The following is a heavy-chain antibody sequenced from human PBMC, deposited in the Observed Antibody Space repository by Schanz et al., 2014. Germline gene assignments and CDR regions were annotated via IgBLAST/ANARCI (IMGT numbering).Heavy chain of an antibody. CDR1: GFTFSKYW. V-gene: IGHV3-7*01. CDR2: IKQDGSEK. D-gene: IGHD2-2*01. Sequence: EVHLVESGGGLVQPGGSLRLSCGGSGFTFSKYWMSWVRQAPGKGLEWVANIKQDGSEKYYVDAVKGRFTISRDNSKNTLYLHMNTLRSEDTAVYYCAKDSTHIDIVLVPTAIDYWGQGTLVTVSS. CDR3: AKDSTHIDIVLVPTAIDY. J-gene: IGHJ4*02.